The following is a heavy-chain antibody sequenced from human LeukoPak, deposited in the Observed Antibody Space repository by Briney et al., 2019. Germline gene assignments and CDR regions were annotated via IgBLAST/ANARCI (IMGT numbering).Heavy chain of an antibody. CDR1: GFTFSIYT. J-gene: IGHJ3*02. V-gene: IGHV3-21*01. CDR3: AREGSDAFDI. Sequence: PGGSLRLSCAASGFTFSIYTMNCVRQSPGKGLEWVSSISSGSSYISYADSVKGRFTISRDNAKNSLYLQMNSLRAEDTAVYYCAREGSDAFDIWGQGTMVTVSS. CDR2: ISSGSSYI.